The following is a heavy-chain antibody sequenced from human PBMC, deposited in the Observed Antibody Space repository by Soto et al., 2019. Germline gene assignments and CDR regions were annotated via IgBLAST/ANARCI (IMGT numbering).Heavy chain of an antibody. CDR2: INPNSGGT. V-gene: IGHV1-2*02. D-gene: IGHD3-3*01. Sequence: ASVKVSCKASGYTFTGYYMHWVRQAPGQGLEWMGWINPNSGGTNYAQKFQGRVTMTRDTSISTAYMELSRLRSDDTAVYYCARDRAIFGVVLFDYCGQGAIVTVYS. CDR3: ARDRAIFGVVLFDY. CDR1: GYTFTGYY. J-gene: IGHJ4*02.